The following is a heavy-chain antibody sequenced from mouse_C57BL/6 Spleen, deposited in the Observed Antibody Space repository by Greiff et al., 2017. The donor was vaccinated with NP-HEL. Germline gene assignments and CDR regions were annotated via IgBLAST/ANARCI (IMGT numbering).Heavy chain of an antibody. CDR1: GYAFTNYL. J-gene: IGHJ2*01. V-gene: IGHV1-54*01. CDR3: ARSPSTVVASN. CDR2: INPGSGGT. D-gene: IGHD1-1*01. Sequence: QVQLKQSGAELVRPGTSVKVSCKASGYAFTNYLIEWVKQRPGQGLEWIGVINPGSGGTNYNEKFKGKATLTADKSSSTAYMQLSSLTSEDSAVYFCARSPSTVVASNWGQGTTLTVSS.